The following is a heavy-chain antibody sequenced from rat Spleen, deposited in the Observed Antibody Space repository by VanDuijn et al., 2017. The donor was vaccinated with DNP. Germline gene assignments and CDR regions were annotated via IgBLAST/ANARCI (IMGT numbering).Heavy chain of an antibody. J-gene: IGHJ2*01. Sequence: EVQLLESGGGLVQPGRSLKLSCAASGFTFSDYYMAWVRQAPTKVLEWVAYISYDGGSTYYGDSVKGRFTISRDNAKSTLYLQMNSLRSEDMATYYCARHRLGLGFDYWGQGVMVTVSS. V-gene: IGHV5-22*01. CDR2: ISYDGGST. CDR1: GFTFSDYY. CDR3: ARHRLGLGFDY. D-gene: IGHD4-1*01.